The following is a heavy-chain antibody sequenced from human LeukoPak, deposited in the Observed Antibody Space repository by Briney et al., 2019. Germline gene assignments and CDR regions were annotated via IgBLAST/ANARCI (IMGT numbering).Heavy chain of an antibody. V-gene: IGHV3-30*03. CDR3: ARDVEKRLVLGRFDP. CDR1: GFTFSTCG. Sequence: GGSLRLSCVTSGFTFSTCGMHWVRQAPGRGLEWVAMISHDGTTTHYADSVKGRFTISRDNAKNSVYLQMNSLRDEDTAVYYCARDVEKRLVLGRFDPWGQGSLVTVSS. J-gene: IGHJ5*02. D-gene: IGHD6-25*01. CDR2: ISHDGTTT.